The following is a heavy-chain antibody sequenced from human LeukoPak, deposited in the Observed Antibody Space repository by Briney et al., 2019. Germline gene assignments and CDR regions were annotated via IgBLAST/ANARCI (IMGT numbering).Heavy chain of an antibody. CDR3: ARGAVFQGNYDY. CDR1: GFTFRSSS. CDR2: ISGESKYI. D-gene: IGHD3-10*01. Sequence: GGSLRLYCAAAGFTFRSSSMNWVRQTRGKGLEWVSSISGESKYIYYADSVTGRFTISRDNAKNSLYLQMSTLRAEDMAVYYCARGAVFQGNYDYWGQGTQVTVSS. J-gene: IGHJ4*02. V-gene: IGHV3-21*01.